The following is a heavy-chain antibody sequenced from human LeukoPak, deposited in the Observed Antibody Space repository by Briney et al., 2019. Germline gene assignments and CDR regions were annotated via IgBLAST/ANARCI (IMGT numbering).Heavy chain of an antibody. D-gene: IGHD3-9*01. CDR1: GGTFSSYA. CDR2: IIPIFGTA. V-gene: IGHV1-69*05. J-gene: IGHJ6*03. Sequence: SVKVSCKASGGTFSSYAISWVRQAPGLGLEWMGGIIPIFGTANYAQKFQGRVTMTRDTSISTAYMELSRLRSDDTAVYYCARDYYDILTGYLTQTKAYYMDVWGKGTTVAVSS. CDR3: ARDYYDILTGYLTQTKAYYMDV.